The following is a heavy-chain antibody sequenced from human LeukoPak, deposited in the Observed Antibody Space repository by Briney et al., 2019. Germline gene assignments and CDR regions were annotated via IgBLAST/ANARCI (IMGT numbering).Heavy chain of an antibody. J-gene: IGHJ4*02. Sequence: GGSLRLSCAASGFTFSSYGMHWVRQAPGKGLEWVANIQQDGSEQYYVDSVKGRFTISRDNAKNSLYLQMNSLRAGDTAVYYCVTGPLDYWGQGTLVTVSS. CDR3: VTGPLDY. CDR2: IQQDGSEQ. V-gene: IGHV3-7*01. D-gene: IGHD3-10*01. CDR1: GFTFSSYG.